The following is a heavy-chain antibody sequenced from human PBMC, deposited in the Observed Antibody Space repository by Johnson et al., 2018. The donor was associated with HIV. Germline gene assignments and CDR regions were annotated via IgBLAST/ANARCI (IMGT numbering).Heavy chain of an antibody. CDR1: GFTFSSYG. J-gene: IGHJ3*02. CDR2: IRYDGSYK. D-gene: IGHD1-26*01. CDR3: TTDRTIIVGANRDDAFDI. Sequence: QVQLVESGGGVVQPGGSLRLSCAASGFTFSSYGMHWVRQAPGKGLEWVAFIRYDGSYKYYVDSVKGRFSISRDNSKNTLYLQMNSLKTEDTAVYYCTTDRTIIVGANRDDAFDIWGQGTMVTVSS. V-gene: IGHV3-30*02.